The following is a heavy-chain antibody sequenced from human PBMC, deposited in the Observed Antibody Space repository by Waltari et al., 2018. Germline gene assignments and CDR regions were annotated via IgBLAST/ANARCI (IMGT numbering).Heavy chain of an antibody. Sequence: EVQLVESGGGLVQPGGSLRLSCAASGFTFSSYSMSWVRQAPGKGLEWVSTSSGRGTSTYYADSVKGRFTISRDNSKNTLYLQMNSLRAEDTAVFYCAKDLIAARYWGQGTLVTVSS. CDR2: SSGRGTST. V-gene: IGHV3-23*04. D-gene: IGHD6-13*01. CDR3: AKDLIAARY. CDR1: GFTFSSYS. J-gene: IGHJ4*02.